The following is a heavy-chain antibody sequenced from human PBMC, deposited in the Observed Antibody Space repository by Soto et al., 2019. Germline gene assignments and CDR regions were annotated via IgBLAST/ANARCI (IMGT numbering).Heavy chain of an antibody. V-gene: IGHV1-3*04. CDR3: ARRFNAAVWLHP. D-gene: IGHD2-15*01. Sequence: QVQLVQSGAEVKKPGASVKVSCQASGYIFTTYAIHWLRQAPGQWLEWMGWINTANGNTEYSQKVQGRVTFTRDTSASTTYMDLTSLTSEYTATYYGARRFNAAVWLHPWCQVTLVTVSS. CDR2: INTANGNT. CDR1: GYIFTTYA. J-gene: IGHJ5*02.